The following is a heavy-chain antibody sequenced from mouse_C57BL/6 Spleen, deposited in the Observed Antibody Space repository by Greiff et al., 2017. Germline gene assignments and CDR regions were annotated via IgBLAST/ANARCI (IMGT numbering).Heavy chain of an antibody. CDR3: ARGYYGPVESGYFDY. Sequence: QVQLQQPGAELVKPGASVKLSCKASGYTFTSYWMHWVKQRPGQGLEWIGMIHPNSGSINYKEKLNSKATLTVDKSSSTAYMQLSSLTSEDSAVYYCARGYYGPVESGYFDYWGQGTTLTVSS. V-gene: IGHV1-64*01. D-gene: IGHD2-1*01. CDR2: IHPNSGSI. J-gene: IGHJ2*01. CDR1: GYTFTSYW.